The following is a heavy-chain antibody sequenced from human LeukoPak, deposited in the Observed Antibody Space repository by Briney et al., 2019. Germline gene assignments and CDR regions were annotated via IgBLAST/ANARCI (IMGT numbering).Heavy chain of an antibody. CDR1: GLTFSSYS. CDR3: AREHGNYLKH. D-gene: IGHD1-7*01. CDR2: ISSGSLTT. V-gene: IGHV3-48*01. J-gene: IGHJ4*02. Sequence: GGSLRLSCAASGLTFSSYSMNWVRQAPGKGLEWISYISSGSLTTHYADSVKGRFTTSRDNANSSLFLQMNSLRAEGTAVYYCAREHGNYLKHWGQGTLVTVSS.